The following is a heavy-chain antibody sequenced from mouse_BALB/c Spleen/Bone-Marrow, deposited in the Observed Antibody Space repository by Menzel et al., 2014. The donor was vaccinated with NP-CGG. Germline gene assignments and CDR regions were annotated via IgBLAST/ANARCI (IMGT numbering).Heavy chain of an antibody. Sequence: QVQLKQSGPELVKPGASVKMSCKASGYTFTDYVISWVKQRTGQGLEWIGEIYPGSGSTYYNEKFKGKATLTADKSSNTAYMQLSSLTSEDSAVYFCARGLGLPFYAMDYWGQGTSATVSS. CDR1: GYTFTDYV. D-gene: IGHD3-1*01. CDR3: ARGLGLPFYAMDY. CDR2: IYPGSGST. J-gene: IGHJ4*01. V-gene: IGHV1-77*01.